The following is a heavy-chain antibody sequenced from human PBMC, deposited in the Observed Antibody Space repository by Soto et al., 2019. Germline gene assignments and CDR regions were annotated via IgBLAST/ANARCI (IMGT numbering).Heavy chain of an antibody. J-gene: IGHJ4*02. CDR3: ARLSPPPTTGNPCAPFDY. D-gene: IGHD1-26*01. CDR1: GGSISSYY. CDR2: IYYSGST. V-gene: IGHV4-59*08. Sequence: SETRSLTCTVSGGSISSYYWSWIRQPPGKGLEWIGYIYYSGSTNYNPSLKSRVTISVDTSKNQFSLKLSSVTAADTAVYYCARLSPPPTTGNPCAPFDYWGQGSLVTDSS.